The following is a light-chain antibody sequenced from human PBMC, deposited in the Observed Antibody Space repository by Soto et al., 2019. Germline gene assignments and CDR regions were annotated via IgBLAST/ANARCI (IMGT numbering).Light chain of an antibody. CDR3: QHYTNWPLT. CDR1: HDVTRR. V-gene: IGKV3-15*01. CDR2: DAS. J-gene: IGKJ4*01. Sequence: EIVMTQSPVTLSLSPGDTATLSCRASHDVTRRLASYQVKHGQAPRLLIYDASTRATGLPARFSGTGSGTEFTLTISSLQSEDFAVYYCQHYTNWPLTFGGGTKVEI.